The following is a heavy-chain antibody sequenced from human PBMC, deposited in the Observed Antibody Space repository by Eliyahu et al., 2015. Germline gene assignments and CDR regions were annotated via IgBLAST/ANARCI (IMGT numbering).Heavy chain of an antibody. CDR2: FNGGGGGT. CDR3: ARWSPRLDAFDI. V-gene: IGHV3-23*01. Sequence: EVQLLESGGGLVQPGVSLRXXCXASWFXFXPSALGWVRQTPRKGLEWVSVFSAFNGGGGGTFYPDSLKGRFTISRDNSKNTLYLQVNSLRAEDTAVYYCARWSPRLDAFDIWGQGTTVTVSS. D-gene: IGHD2-15*01. CDR1: WFXFXPSA. J-gene: IGHJ3*02.